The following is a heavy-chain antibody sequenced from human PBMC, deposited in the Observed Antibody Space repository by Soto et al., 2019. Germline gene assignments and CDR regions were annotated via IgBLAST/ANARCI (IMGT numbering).Heavy chain of an antibody. J-gene: IGHJ4*02. D-gene: IGHD2-2*01. CDR3: ASSTHCSSTSCYPYYFDY. CDR2: ISAYNGNT. CDR1: GCTFTSYG. V-gene: IGHV1-18*01. Sequence: ASVKVSGKASGCTFTSYGISWVRQAPGQGLEWMGWISAYNGNTNYAQKLQGRVTMTTDTSTSTAYMELRSLRSDDTAVYYCASSTHCSSTSCYPYYFDYWGQGTLVTVSS.